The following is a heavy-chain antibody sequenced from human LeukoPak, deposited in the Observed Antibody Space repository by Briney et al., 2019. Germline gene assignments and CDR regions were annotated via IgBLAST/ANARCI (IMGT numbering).Heavy chain of an antibody. CDR1: GFSFSIYA. Sequence: GGSLRLSCEASGFSFSIYAMSWVRQAPGKGLEWVSSISGNGGSTYYANSVTGRFTIARDNSKNTLYMEMNSLTEENTALYYCVKGGQRYDFWRFDFWGRGTLVTVSS. V-gene: IGHV3-23*01. J-gene: IGHJ5*01. D-gene: IGHD3-3*01. CDR3: VKGGQRYDFWRFDF. CDR2: ISGNGGST.